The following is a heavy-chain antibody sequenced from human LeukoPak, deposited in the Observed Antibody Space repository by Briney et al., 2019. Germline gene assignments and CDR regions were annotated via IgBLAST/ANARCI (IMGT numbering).Heavy chain of an antibody. CDR1: GDSITSYY. D-gene: IGHD3-22*01. CDR3: ARFNYYDSSGYYLFDY. V-gene: IGHV4-59*12. CDR2: IFYSGST. Sequence: SETLSLTCTVSGDSITSYYWNWIRQPPGKGLEWIGYIFYSGSTYYNPSLTSRVTISVDTSKNQFSLKLSSVTAADTAVYYCARFNYYDSSGYYLFDYWGQGTLVTVSS. J-gene: IGHJ4*02.